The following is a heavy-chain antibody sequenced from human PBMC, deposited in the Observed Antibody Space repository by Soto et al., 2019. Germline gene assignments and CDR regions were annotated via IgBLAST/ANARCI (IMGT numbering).Heavy chain of an antibody. V-gene: IGHV4-59*01. CDR1: GGSIHDYY. CDR3: ARVNRGACDH. Sequence: QVQLQESGPGLVKPSQTLSLTCTVSGGSIHDYYWVWIRQPPGKGLEWIGSIFYTGSTDYNHSLKSRVTLSLATSKNPFSLNLSSVTAADTAVYYCARVNRGACDHWGQGALVTVSS. CDR2: IFYTGST. J-gene: IGHJ4*02.